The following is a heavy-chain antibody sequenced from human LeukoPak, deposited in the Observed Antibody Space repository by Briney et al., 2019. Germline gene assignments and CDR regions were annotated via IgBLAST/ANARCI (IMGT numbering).Heavy chain of an antibody. Sequence: SQTLSLTCAISGDSVSSSTDAWNWIRQSPSRGLEWLGRTYYRSKWYNDYAVSVESRITINPDTSKNQFSLQLNSVTSEDTAVYYCARGANRVFDYWGQGTLVTVSS. CDR3: ARGANRVFDY. J-gene: IGHJ4*02. V-gene: IGHV6-1*01. CDR2: TYYRSKWYN. CDR1: GDSVSSSTDA. D-gene: IGHD1-14*01.